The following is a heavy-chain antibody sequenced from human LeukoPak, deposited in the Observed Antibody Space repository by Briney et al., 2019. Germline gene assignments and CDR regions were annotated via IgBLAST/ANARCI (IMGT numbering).Heavy chain of an antibody. V-gene: IGHV3-33*01. CDR2: IWYDGSNI. CDR3: ARQSGDYGDYYYYYGTAV. CDR1: GFTFITYV. Sequence: GGSLRLSCAASGFTFITYVMHWVRQAPGKGLEWLAVIWYDGSNIYYADSVKGRFTISRDNSKNTLYLQMNSLRAEDTAVYYCARQSGDYGDYYYYYGTAVCGQGTTVTVSS. D-gene: IGHD4-17*01. J-gene: IGHJ6*02.